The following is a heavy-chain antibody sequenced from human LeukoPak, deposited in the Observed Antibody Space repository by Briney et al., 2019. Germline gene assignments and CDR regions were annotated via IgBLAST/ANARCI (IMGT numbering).Heavy chain of an antibody. CDR3: ARVEDYDILTGFDY. V-gene: IGHV3-53*01. CDR2: IYSDNT. J-gene: IGHJ4*02. Sequence: GGSLRLSCAASGFTFNNYIMNWVRQAPGKGLEWVSFIYSDNTHYSDSVKGRFTISRDNSKNTLYLQMNSLRAEDTAVYYCARVEDYDILTGFDYWGQGTLVTVSS. CDR1: GFTFNNYI. D-gene: IGHD3-9*01.